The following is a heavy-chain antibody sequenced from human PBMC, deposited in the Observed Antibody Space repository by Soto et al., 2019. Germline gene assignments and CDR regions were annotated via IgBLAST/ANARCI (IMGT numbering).Heavy chain of an antibody. D-gene: IGHD1-26*01. J-gene: IGHJ4*02. Sequence: SETLSLTCTVSGGSISSYYWSWIRQPPGKGLEWIGYIYYSGSTNYNPSLKSRVTISVDTSKNQFSLKLSSVTAADTAVYYCARSGYSGSYYPNWGQGTLVTVSS. CDR2: IYYSGST. V-gene: IGHV4-59*01. CDR3: ARSGYSGSYYPN. CDR1: GGSISSYY.